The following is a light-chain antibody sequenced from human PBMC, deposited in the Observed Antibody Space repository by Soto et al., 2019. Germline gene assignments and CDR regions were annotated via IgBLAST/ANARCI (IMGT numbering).Light chain of an antibody. CDR2: DVS. CDR1: SSDVGGYNY. Sequence: QSVLTQPASVSGSPGQSITISCTGTSSDVGGYNYVSWYQHHPGKAPKLMIYDVSNRPSGVSNRFSGSKSGNTASLTISGLQPEDEADYYCCSYTTCNTCQIVFGTGNKVTVL. CDR3: CSYTTCNTCQIV. V-gene: IGLV2-14*03. J-gene: IGLJ1*01.